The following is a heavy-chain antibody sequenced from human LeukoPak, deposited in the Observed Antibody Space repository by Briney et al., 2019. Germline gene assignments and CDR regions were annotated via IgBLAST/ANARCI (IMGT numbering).Heavy chain of an antibody. CDR3: ARAGNDFWSGYHPFFDY. J-gene: IGHJ4*02. Sequence: SVKVSCKASGGTFSSYAISWVRQAPGQGLEWMGGIIPIFGTANYAQKFQGRVTITADESTSTAYMELSSLRSEDTAVYYCARAGNDFWSGYHPFFDYWGQGTLVTVSS. V-gene: IGHV1-69*13. CDR2: IIPIFGTA. CDR1: GGTFSSYA. D-gene: IGHD3-3*01.